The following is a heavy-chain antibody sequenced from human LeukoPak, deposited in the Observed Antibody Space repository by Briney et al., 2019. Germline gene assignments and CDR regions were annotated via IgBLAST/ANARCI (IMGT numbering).Heavy chain of an antibody. CDR2: IYYSGST. CDR1: GGSISSSSYY. J-gene: IGHJ4*02. CDR3: ARPVGDYGGNYFDY. V-gene: IGHV4-39*01. Sequence: SETLSLTCTVSGGSISSSSYYWGWIRQPPGKGLEWIGSIYYSGSTYYNPSLKSRVTMSVDTSKNQFSLKLSSVTAADTAVYYCARPVGDYGGNYFDYWGQGTLVTVSS. D-gene: IGHD4-23*01.